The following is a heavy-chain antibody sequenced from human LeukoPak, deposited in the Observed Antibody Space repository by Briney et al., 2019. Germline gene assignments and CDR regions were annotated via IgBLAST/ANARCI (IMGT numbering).Heavy chain of an antibody. Sequence: GGSLRLSCTAYGFTFGDYAMSWVRQGPGKGLEWVGFIRSKAYGGTTEYAASVKGRSTISRDDSKSIAYLQMNSLKTEDTAVYYCTRGRNWNYEHNYYFDYWGQGTLVNVSS. D-gene: IGHD1-7*01. V-gene: IGHV3-49*04. CDR3: TRGRNWNYEHNYYFDY. J-gene: IGHJ4*02. CDR1: GFTFGDYA. CDR2: IRSKAYGGTT.